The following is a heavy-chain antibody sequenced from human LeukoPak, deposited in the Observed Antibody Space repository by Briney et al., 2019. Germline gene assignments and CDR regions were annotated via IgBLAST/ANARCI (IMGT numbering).Heavy chain of an antibody. CDR1: GFTCSSYW. CDR3: AKDYGDLSRYFDL. CDR2: INNDGSST. Sequence: PGGSLRRSCGASGFTCSSYWMHWVRQAPGKGLVWVSRINNDGSSTSYADSVKGRFTISRDNAKNTLYLQMNSLRAEDTALYYCAKDYGDLSRYFDLWGRGTLVTVSS. J-gene: IGHJ2*01. V-gene: IGHV3-74*01. D-gene: IGHD4-17*01.